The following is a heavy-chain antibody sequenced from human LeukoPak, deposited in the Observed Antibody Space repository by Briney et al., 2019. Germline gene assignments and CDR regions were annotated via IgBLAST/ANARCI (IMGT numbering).Heavy chain of an antibody. CDR3: ARGAVAGDLDY. CDR1: GFTFSSYS. V-gene: IGHV3-48*01. CDR2: ISSSSSTI. Sequence: GGSLRLSCAASGFTFSSYSMNWVRQAPGKGLEWVSYISSSSSTIYYADSVKGRFTISRDNAKNSLYLQMNGLRAEDTAVYYCARGAVAGDLDYWGQGTLVTVSS. D-gene: IGHD2-15*01. J-gene: IGHJ4*02.